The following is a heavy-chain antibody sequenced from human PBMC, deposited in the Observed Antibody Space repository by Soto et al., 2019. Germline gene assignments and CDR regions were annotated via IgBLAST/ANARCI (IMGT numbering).Heavy chain of an antibody. CDR2: INQDGSDK. Sequence: GGSLRLSCASSGVMFRNFWMGWVRQPPGKGLEWVVNINQDGSDKYYVDSVRGRFTISRDNAKNSVDLQMDSLRAEDTAVYYCARAWYNWNPFDRWGQGTLVTVPQ. D-gene: IGHD1-20*01. CDR3: ARAWYNWNPFDR. J-gene: IGHJ4*02. V-gene: IGHV3-7*01. CDR1: GVMFRNFW.